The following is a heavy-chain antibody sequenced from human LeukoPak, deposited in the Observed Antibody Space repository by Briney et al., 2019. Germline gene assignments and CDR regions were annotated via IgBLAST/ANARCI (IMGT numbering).Heavy chain of an antibody. J-gene: IGHJ3*02. D-gene: IGHD1-26*01. CDR1: GFTFSSYG. CDR2: IWYDGSNK. Sequence: GGSLRLSCAASGFTFSSYGMNWVRQAPGKGLEWVAVIWYDGSNKYYADSVKGRFTISRDNSKNTLYLQMNSLRAEDTAVYYCAKKTIVGATVDALDIWGQGTMVTVSS. CDR3: AKKTIVGATVDALDI. V-gene: IGHV3-30*02.